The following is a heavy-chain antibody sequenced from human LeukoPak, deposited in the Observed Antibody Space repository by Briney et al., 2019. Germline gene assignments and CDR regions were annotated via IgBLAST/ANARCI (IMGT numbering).Heavy chain of an antibody. V-gene: IGHV3-23*01. CDR2: VSGNGDTT. J-gene: IGHJ4*02. CDR3: ARSAAECTTSACYDS. CDR1: GFTFRNYA. Sequence: GGSLRLSCAPSGFTFRNYAMTCVRHAPGKGVEWVSVVSGNGDTTYYANSLKGQFAICRDNSRNTMYLQMNCLRAEDTAVYHCARSAAECTTSACYDSWGQGTLVTVSS. D-gene: IGHD2/OR15-2a*01.